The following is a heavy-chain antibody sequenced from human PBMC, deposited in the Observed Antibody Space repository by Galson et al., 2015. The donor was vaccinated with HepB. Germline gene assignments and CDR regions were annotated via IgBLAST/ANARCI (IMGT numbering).Heavy chain of an antibody. Sequence: SLRLSCAASGFTFSSYHMFWVRQAPGRGLEWVSSISGSADYFYYADSVRGRFIISRDNAESSLSLQMNSLRVEDTAVYYCVRHPPLETPFDYWVQGALVTVSS. J-gene: IGHJ4*02. CDR2: ISGSADYF. CDR3: VRHPPLETPFDY. CDR1: GFTFSSYH. D-gene: IGHD1-1*01. V-gene: IGHV3-21*01.